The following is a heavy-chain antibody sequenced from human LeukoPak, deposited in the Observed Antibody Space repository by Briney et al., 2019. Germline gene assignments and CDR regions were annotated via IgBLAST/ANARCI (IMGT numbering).Heavy chain of an antibody. V-gene: IGHV3-7*04. CDR1: GFTFSKSW. J-gene: IGHJ4*02. Sequence: PGGSLRLSCAASGFTFSKSWMSWVRQTPEKGLEWVANIKEDGSANYYVDSVKGQFTISRDNAKNSLYLQMNSLRVEDTAVYYCAKDDEGYYWGQGGLVTVSS. CDR2: IKEDGSAN. D-gene: IGHD3-3*01. CDR3: AKDDEGYY.